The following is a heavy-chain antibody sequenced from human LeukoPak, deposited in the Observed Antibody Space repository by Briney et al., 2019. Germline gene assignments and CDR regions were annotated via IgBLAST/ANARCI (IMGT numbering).Heavy chain of an antibody. Sequence: PGGSLRLPCAAPGFTFSSYAMSWVRQAPGKGLERVSAISGSGGSTYYADSVKGRFTISRDNSKNTLYLQMNSLRAEDTAVYYCAKAPSSSWFEYFQHWGQGTLVTVSS. J-gene: IGHJ1*01. V-gene: IGHV3-23*01. CDR3: AKAPSSSWFEYFQH. CDR1: GFTFSSYA. D-gene: IGHD6-13*01. CDR2: ISGSGGST.